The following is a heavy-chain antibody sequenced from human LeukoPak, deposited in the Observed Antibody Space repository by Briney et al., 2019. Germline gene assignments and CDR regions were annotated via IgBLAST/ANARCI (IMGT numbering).Heavy chain of an antibody. CDR3: ARGYCSGGSCYDC. D-gene: IGHD2-15*01. V-gene: IGHV3-48*04. Sequence: PGGSLRLSCAASGFTFSSYAMSWVRQAPGKGLEWVSYISSSSSNIYYADSVKGRFTVFRDNAKSSLYLQMNSLRAEDTAVYYCARGYCSGGSCYDCWGQGTLVTVSS. J-gene: IGHJ4*02. CDR1: GFTFSSYA. CDR2: ISSSSSNI.